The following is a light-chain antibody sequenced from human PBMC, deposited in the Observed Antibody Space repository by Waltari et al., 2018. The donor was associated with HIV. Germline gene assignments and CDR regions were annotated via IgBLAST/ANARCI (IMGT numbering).Light chain of an antibody. CDR2: GNT. Sequence: QSVLTQPPSVSGAPGQRVTISCTGSSSTIGAGYAVHWYQQFPGTAPKVLIYGNTYRPSGVPDRFSGSKSGSSASLLITGLQAEDDADYYCQSYDISLSGWVFGGGTKLTVL. J-gene: IGLJ3*02. CDR3: QSYDISLSGWV. V-gene: IGLV1-40*01. CDR1: SSTIGAGYA.